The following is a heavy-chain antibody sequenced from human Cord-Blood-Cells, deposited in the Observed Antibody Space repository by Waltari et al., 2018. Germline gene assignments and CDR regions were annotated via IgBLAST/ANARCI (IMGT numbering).Heavy chain of an antibody. J-gene: IGHJ4*02. D-gene: IGHD5-18*01. V-gene: IGHV1-24*01. CDR2: FDPEDGET. CDR3: ATFTLNSYGAY. Sequence: QVQLVQSGAEVKKPGASVTVSCQVPGYTLTEFSIHCERQAPGKGPEWMGGFDPEDGETIYAQKFQGRVTMTEDTSTDTAYMELSSLRSEDTAVYYCATFTLNSYGAYWGQGTLVTVSS. CDR1: GYTLTEFS.